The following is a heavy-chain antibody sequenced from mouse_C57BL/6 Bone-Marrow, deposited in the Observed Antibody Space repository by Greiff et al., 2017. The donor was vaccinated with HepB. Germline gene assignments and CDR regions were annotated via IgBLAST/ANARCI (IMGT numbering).Heavy chain of an antibody. CDR1: GYTFTDYY. J-gene: IGHJ4*01. CDR2: IYPGSGNT. Sequence: QVQLKESGAELVRPGASVKLSCKASGYTFTDYYINWVKQRPGQGLEWIARIYPGSGNTYYNEKFKGKATLTAEKSSSTAYMQLSSLTSEDSAVYFCARRYYGRFHYYAMDYWGQGTSVTVSS. V-gene: IGHV1-76*01. D-gene: IGHD2-1*01. CDR3: ARRYYGRFHYYAMDY.